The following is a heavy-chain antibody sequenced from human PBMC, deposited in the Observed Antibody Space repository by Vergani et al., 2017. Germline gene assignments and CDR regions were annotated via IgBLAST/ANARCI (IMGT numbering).Heavy chain of an antibody. V-gene: IGHV5-51*01. D-gene: IGHD3-3*01. CDR2: IYTDDSDT. Sequence: EVQLVQSGAEVKQPGESLKISCKGSGYSFTSYWIGWVRQMPEKGLEWMGIIYTDDSDTRYSPSFQGQVTISADKSISTAYLQWSSLQASDNALYYCAGQFSWSGSYHYGMDVWGQGTTVTVSS. CDR3: AGQFSWSGSYHYGMDV. CDR1: GYSFTSYW. J-gene: IGHJ6*02.